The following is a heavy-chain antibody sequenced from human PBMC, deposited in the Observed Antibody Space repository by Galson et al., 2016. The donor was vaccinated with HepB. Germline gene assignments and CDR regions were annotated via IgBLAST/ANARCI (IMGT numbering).Heavy chain of an antibody. D-gene: IGHD5-24*01. CDR3: ARDREDGYNRPFDY. CDR2: SWFDGSDE. V-gene: IGHV3-33*01. CDR1: GFTFRTYG. Sequence: SLRLSCAASGFTFRTYGIHWVRQAPGKGLEWVAVSWFDGSDEYYGDTVKGRFTISRDNSKNTLYLQMNSLRSEDTAMYHCARDREDGYNRPFDYWGQGTLVTVSS. J-gene: IGHJ4*02.